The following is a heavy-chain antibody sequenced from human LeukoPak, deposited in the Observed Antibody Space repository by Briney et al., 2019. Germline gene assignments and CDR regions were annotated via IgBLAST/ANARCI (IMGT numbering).Heavy chain of an antibody. Sequence: GGSLRLSCAASGLTFRSFAMMWFRQAPGKGLEWVSDISGSGVDIYYADSVNGRFTISRDNSKNTLFLQMNSLRVEDTAVYYCASRHPDIASPWGQGTLVTVSS. J-gene: IGHJ5*02. CDR2: ISGSGVDI. CDR3: ASRHPDIASP. CDR1: GLTFRSFA. D-gene: IGHD5-12*01. V-gene: IGHV3-23*01.